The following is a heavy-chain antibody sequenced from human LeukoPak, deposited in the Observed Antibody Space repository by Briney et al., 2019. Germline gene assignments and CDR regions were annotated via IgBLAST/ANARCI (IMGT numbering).Heavy chain of an antibody. CDR3: ARRGQYWHFDF. CDR1: GFTFSNYY. D-gene: IGHD3-10*01. Sequence: GGSLRLSCAASGFTFSNYYIHWVRQVPGKGLVWVSHIDSDGSSSRYADSVKGRFTVSRDNAKNTLYLQMNSLRAEDTALYYCARRGQYWHFDFWGRGTLVTVSS. CDR2: IDSDGSSS. V-gene: IGHV3-74*01. J-gene: IGHJ2*01.